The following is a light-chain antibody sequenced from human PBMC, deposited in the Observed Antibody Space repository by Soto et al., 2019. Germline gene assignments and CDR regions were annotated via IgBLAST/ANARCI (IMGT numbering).Light chain of an antibody. CDR2: GAS. CDR3: QQYGSSPLT. J-gene: IGKJ4*01. V-gene: IGKV3-20*01. CDR1: QSVSSSY. Sequence: ESVLTQSPGTLSLSPGERATLSCRASQSVSSSYLAWYQQKPGQAPRLLIYGASSRATGIPDRFSGSGSGTDFTLTISRLEPEDFAVYYCQQYGSSPLTFGGGT.